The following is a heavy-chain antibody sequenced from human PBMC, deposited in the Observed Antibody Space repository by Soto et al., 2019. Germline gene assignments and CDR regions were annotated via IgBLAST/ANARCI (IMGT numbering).Heavy chain of an antibody. CDR2: VSANNGHT. CDR3: ARDIESVTAKHFFYYYAMDV. V-gene: IGHV1-18*01. CDR1: GFTFSNYG. J-gene: IGHJ6*02. D-gene: IGHD2-8*01. Sequence: ASVKVSWKASGFTFSNYGLNWVRQAPGQGLEWMGWVSANNGHTNYAQNLQGRVSMTTDTSTSTAYMELRGLTFDDTAVYYCARDIESVTAKHFFYYYAMDVWGQGTTVTVSS.